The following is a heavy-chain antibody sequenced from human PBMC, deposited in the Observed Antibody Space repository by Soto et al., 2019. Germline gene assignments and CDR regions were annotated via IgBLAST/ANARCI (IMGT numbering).Heavy chain of an antibody. CDR3: ATGVPAAIWAFDI. D-gene: IGHD2-2*01. CDR1: GYTLTELS. J-gene: IGHJ3*02. Sequence: GASVKVSCKVSGYTLTELSMHWVRQAPGKGLEWMGGFDPEDGEAIYAQKFQGRVTMTEDTSTDTAYMELSSLRSEDTAVYYCATGVPAAIWAFDIWGQGTMVTVSS. V-gene: IGHV1-24*01. CDR2: FDPEDGEA.